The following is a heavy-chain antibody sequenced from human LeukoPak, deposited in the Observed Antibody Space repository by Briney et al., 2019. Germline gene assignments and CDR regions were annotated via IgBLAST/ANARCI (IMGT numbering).Heavy chain of an antibody. CDR1: GYSFTNYW. J-gene: IGHJ4*02. V-gene: IGHV5-51*01. CDR2: IYPPDSDT. D-gene: IGHD6-6*01. CDR3: ATLAYSSSSKVDY. Sequence: GESLQISCKVSGYSFTNYWIAWVRQMPGKGLEWMGIIYPPDSDTRYSPSCQGQVTISVDNSVSTAYLQWSSLKASDTAMYFCATLAYSSSSKVDYWGQGTLVTVSS.